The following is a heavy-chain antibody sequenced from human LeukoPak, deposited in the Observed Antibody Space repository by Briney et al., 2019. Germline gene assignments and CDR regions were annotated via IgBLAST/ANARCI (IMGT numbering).Heavy chain of an antibody. CDR3: ARGNPEKFDY. V-gene: IGHV3-74*01. CDR2: IDTDGSTA. Sequence: GGSLRLSCAASGFTLSTYWMHWVRQAPGKGLVWVSRIDTDGSTANYADSVKGRFTISRDSAKNTLYLQMNSLRAEDTAVYFCARGNPEKFDYWGQGTLVTVSS. J-gene: IGHJ4*02. CDR1: GFTLSTYW.